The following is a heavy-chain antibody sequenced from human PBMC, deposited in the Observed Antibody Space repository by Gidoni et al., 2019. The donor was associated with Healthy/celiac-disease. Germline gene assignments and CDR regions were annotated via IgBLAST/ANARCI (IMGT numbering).Heavy chain of an antibody. V-gene: IGHV6-1*01. J-gene: IGHJ4*02. D-gene: IGHD6-19*01. Sequence: QVQLQQSGPGLVKPSQTLSLTCAISGDSFSSNRAAWNWIRQSPSRGIEWLGRTYYRSKWYNDYAVSVKSRITINPDTSKNQFSLQLNSVTPEDTAVYYCAREYSSGWYGVNYFDYWGQGTLVTVSP. CDR2: TYYRSKWYN. CDR3: AREYSSGWYGVNYFDY. CDR1: GDSFSSNRAA.